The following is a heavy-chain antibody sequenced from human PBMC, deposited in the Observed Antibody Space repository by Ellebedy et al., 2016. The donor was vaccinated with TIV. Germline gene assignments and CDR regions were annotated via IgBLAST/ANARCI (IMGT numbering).Heavy chain of an antibody. CDR3: ARTDLRYGMDV. D-gene: IGHD3/OR15-3a*01. J-gene: IGHJ6*02. Sequence: SETLSLTXTVSGYSIKSGYYWGWIRQPPGKGLDWLGNIYHSGSTYYNPSLRNRVTLSLDTSKNQFSLKLSSVTAADTAVYYCARTDLRYGMDVWGQGTTVTVSS. CDR2: IYHSGST. V-gene: IGHV4-38-2*02. CDR1: GYSIKSGYY.